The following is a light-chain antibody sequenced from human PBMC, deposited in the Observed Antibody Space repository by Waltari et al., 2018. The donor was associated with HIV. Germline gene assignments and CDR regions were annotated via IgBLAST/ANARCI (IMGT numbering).Light chain of an antibody. Sequence: QSALAQPASVSGSPGQSTTISCAGAVVDRGPAIYVYWYQQHPGRAPRLIIYMLSRRPSGVSDRFSGSSSGMSATLTISGLQSDDEAHYYCSSYSTITSLFVFGTGTRVTVL. CDR2: MLS. CDR3: SSYSTITSLFV. J-gene: IGLJ1*01. V-gene: IGLV2-14*01. CDR1: VVDRGPAIY.